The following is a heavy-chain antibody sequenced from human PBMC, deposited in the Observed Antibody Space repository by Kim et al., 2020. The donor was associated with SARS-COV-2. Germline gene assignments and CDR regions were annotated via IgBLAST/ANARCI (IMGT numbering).Heavy chain of an antibody. D-gene: IGHD4-17*01. J-gene: IGHJ4*02. V-gene: IGHV3-30*01. Sequence: ADSVEGQFTISRENSKNTPYLKMNSLRAEDTAVYYCARGDYGDYNRLLDYWGQGTLVTVSS. CDR3: ARGDYGDYNRLLDY.